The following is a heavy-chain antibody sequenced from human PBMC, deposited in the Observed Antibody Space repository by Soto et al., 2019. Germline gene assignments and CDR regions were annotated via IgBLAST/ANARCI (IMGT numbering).Heavy chain of an antibody. CDR3: ARDSGRDSRGSLDY. CDR2: IGPIFGTT. V-gene: IGHV1-69*05. CDR1: GGSFTNYA. Sequence: QVHLVQSGAEVRKPGSSVKVSCKASGGSFTNYAINWVRQAPGQGLEWMGGIGPIFGTTNDAQQFQGRVTLXSXEXXCIAHLELSRLTSQDTALYYCARDSGRDSRGSLDYWGQGTLVTVSS. J-gene: IGHJ4*02. D-gene: IGHD3-22*01.